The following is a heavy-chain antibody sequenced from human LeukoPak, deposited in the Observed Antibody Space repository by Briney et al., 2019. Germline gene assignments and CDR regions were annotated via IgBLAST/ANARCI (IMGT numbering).Heavy chain of an antibody. Sequence: PGGSLRLSCAAPVFTFSRYSMTWVRQTPAKGPQWDSYISSSSSAIYYADSVRGRFTISRDNAKNSLYLQMNSLRDEDTAVYYCARDHSSGRYFDFWGQGTLVTVSS. CDR2: ISSSSSAI. J-gene: IGHJ4*02. CDR3: ARDHSSGRYFDF. V-gene: IGHV3-48*02. CDR1: VFTFSRYS. D-gene: IGHD3-22*01.